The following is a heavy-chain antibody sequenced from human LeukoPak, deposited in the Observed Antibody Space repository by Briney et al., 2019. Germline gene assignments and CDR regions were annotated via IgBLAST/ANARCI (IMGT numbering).Heavy chain of an antibody. D-gene: IGHD3-10*01. CDR1: GGTFRSYA. J-gene: IGHJ5*02. V-gene: IGHV1-69*13. CDR2: IIPTFGTA. CDR3: ARLGSEVRAPYNWFDP. Sequence: ASVKVSCKASGGTFRSYAITWVRQAPGQGLEWMGGIIPTFGTANYARKFQDRVTITADESTSTAYMELSSLRSEDTAVYYCARLGSEVRAPYNWFDPWGQGTLVTVSS.